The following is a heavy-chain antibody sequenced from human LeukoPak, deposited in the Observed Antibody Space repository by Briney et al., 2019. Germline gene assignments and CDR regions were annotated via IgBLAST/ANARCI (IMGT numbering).Heavy chain of an antibody. CDR1: GFTFSTYS. V-gene: IGHV3-72*01. D-gene: IGHD3-10*01. Sequence: GGSLRLSCAASGFTFSTYSMDWVRQAPGKGLEWVGRTRNKANSYTTEYAASVKGRFTISRDDSKKSVYLQMNSLKTEDMAVYYCATGGSGTMDVWGQGTTVTVSS. CDR3: ATGGSGTMDV. J-gene: IGHJ6*02. CDR2: TRNKANSYTT.